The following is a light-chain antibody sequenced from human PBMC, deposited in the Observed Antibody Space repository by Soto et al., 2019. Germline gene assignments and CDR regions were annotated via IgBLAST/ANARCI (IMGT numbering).Light chain of an antibody. J-gene: IGKJ1*01. CDR1: QSVSSN. Sequence: EIVMTQSPATLSVSPGERATLSCRASQSVSSNLAWYQQKPGQAPRLLIYGASTRATGIPTRFSGSGSGTEFTLTISSLQSEDFEVYYCQQYNNWHWTFGQGTKVDIK. CDR3: QQYNNWHWT. CDR2: GAS. V-gene: IGKV3-15*01.